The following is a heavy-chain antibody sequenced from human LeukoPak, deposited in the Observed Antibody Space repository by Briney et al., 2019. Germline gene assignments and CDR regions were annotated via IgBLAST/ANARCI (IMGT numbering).Heavy chain of an antibody. D-gene: IGHD5-18*01. CDR2: IYYSGGT. V-gene: IGHV4-39*01. CDR3: VRPREGYGSGCYYFDY. Sequence: PSETLSLTCTVSGGSISSSSYYWGWIRQAPGKGLEWIGSIYYSGGTYYNPSLRSRVTISADTSKNQFSLRLSSVTAADTAVYYCVRPREGYGSGCYYFDYWGQGTLVTVSS. CDR1: GGSISSSSYY. J-gene: IGHJ4*02.